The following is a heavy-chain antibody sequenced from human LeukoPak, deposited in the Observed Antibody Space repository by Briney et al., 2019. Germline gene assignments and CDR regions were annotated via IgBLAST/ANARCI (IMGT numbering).Heavy chain of an antibody. CDR3: ARDLGYCTNGVCHTRFDY. J-gene: IGHJ4*02. V-gene: IGHV1-69*13. CDR1: GGTFSSYA. CDR2: IIPIFGTA. D-gene: IGHD2-8*01. Sequence: ASVKVSCKASGGTFSSYAISWVRQAPGQGLEWMGGIIPIFGTANYAQKFQGRVTITADESTSTAYMELSSLRSEDTAVYYCARDLGYCTNGVCHTRFDYWGQGTLVAVSS.